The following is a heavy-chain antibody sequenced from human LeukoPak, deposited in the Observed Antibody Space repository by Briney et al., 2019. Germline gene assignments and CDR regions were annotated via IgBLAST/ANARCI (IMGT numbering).Heavy chain of an antibody. J-gene: IGHJ5*02. D-gene: IGHD2-15*01. Sequence: GGSLRLSCAASGFTFSNYWMSWVRQAPGEGLEWMASIIPDGTTQYYVDSMKGRFTISRDNAKNSLYLQVNSLRVEDTAVYYCADVDANAWGQGTLVTVSS. CDR2: IIPDGTTQ. CDR1: GFTFSNYW. V-gene: IGHV3-7*01. CDR3: ADVDANA.